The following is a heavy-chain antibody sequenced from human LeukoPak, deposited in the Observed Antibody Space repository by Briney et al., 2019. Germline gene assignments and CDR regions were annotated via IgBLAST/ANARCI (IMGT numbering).Heavy chain of an antibody. D-gene: IGHD1-26*01. CDR3: ARPHGSYGDAFDI. V-gene: IGHV3-20*04. CDR2: FNWNGGST. J-gene: IGHJ3*02. Sequence: PGGSLRLSSVASGFTFDDYGMSWVRQAPGKGLEWVSGFNWNGGSTGYADSVKGRFTISRGNAKNSLYLQMNSLRAEDTALYYCARPHGSYGDAFDIWGQGTMVTVSS. CDR1: GFTFDDYG.